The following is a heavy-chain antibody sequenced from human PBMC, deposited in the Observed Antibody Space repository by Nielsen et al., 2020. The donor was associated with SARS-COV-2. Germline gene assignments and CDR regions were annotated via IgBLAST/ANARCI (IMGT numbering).Heavy chain of an antibody. CDR1: GGSISSSSYY. V-gene: IGHV4-39*01. D-gene: IGHD6-19*01. CDR2: IYYSGST. CDR3: ASRYSSGRGSGDY. Sequence: LETLSLTCTVSGGSISSSSYYWGWIRQPPGKGLEWIGSIYYSGSTYYNPSLKSRVTISVDTSKNQFSLKLSSVTAADTAVYYCASRYSSGRGSGDYWGQGTLVTVSS. J-gene: IGHJ4*02.